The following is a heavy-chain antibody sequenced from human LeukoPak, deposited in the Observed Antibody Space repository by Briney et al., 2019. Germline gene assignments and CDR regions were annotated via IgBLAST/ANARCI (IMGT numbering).Heavy chain of an antibody. V-gene: IGHV3-23*01. CDR2: ISGSGGTT. Sequence: GGSLRLSCATSGFTFSNYAVSWVRQAPGKGLEWVSSISGSGGTTYYADSVKGRFTISRDNSKNTLYLQMNSLRAEDTAVYYCAKDFVLWFGESLYPWGQGTLVTVSS. D-gene: IGHD3-10*01. J-gene: IGHJ5*02. CDR3: AKDFVLWFGESLYP. CDR1: GFTFSNYA.